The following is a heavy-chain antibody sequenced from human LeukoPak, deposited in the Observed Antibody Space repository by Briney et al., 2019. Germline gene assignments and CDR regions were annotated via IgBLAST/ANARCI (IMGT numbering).Heavy chain of an antibody. J-gene: IGHJ4*02. Sequence: GGSLRLSCAASGFTVSSYGMHWVRQAPGKGLEWVANIKPDGSERDYVDSVKGRFTISRDNAKNSLDLQMNSLRAEDTAVYYCARGGRWSFDYWGQGSLITVSS. CDR2: IKPDGSER. V-gene: IGHV3-7*01. CDR3: ARGGRWSFDY. D-gene: IGHD2-15*01. CDR1: GFTVSSYG.